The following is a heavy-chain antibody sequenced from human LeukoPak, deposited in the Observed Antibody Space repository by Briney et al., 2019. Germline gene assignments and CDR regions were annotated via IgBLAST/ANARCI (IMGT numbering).Heavy chain of an antibody. D-gene: IGHD3-10*01. CDR2: IYYSGST. Sequence: PSETLSLTCTVSGGSISSYYWSWIRQPPGKGLEWIGYIYYSGSTNYNPSLKSRVTISVDTSKNQFSLKLSSVTAADTAVYYCARDQLGFGELFYYYYYYGMDVWGKGTTVTVSS. CDR3: ARDQLGFGELFYYYYYYGMDV. V-gene: IGHV4-59*01. CDR1: GGSISSYY. J-gene: IGHJ6*04.